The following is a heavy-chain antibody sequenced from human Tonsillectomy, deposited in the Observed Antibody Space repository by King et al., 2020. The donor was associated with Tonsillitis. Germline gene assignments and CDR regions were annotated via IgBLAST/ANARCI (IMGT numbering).Heavy chain of an antibody. CDR3: ARDAARGVRFLEWFRTHGMDV. D-gene: IGHD3-3*01. CDR1: GGTFSSYA. V-gene: IGHV1-69*01. Sequence: QLVQSGAEVKKPGSSVKVSCKASGGTFSSYAISWVRQAPGQGLEWMGGIIPIFGTANYAQKFQGRVTITADESTSTAYMELSSLRSEDTAVYYCARDAARGVRFLEWFRTHGMDVWGQGTTVTVSS. CDR2: IIPIFGTA. J-gene: IGHJ6*02.